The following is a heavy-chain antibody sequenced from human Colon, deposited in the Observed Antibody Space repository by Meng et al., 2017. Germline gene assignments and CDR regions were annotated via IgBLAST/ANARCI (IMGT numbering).Heavy chain of an antibody. J-gene: IGHJ4*02. D-gene: IGHD3-22*01. CDR3: AREGHRLGMIVDGF. CDR1: GYSISSGYY. V-gene: IGHV4-38-2*02. Sequence: SETLSLTCTVSGYSISSGYYWGWIRQPPGKGLEWIGSIYHSGSTYYNPSLKSRVTISVDTSKNQFSLKLSSVTAADTAVYYCAREGHRLGMIVDGFWGQGTLVNVSS. CDR2: IYHSGST.